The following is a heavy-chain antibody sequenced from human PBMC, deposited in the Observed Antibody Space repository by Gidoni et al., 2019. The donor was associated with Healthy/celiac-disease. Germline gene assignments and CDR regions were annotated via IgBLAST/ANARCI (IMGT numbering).Heavy chain of an antibody. D-gene: IGHD3-16*01. V-gene: IGHV4-39*01. CDR1: GGSISSTNSY. J-gene: IGHJ3*02. Sequence: QLQLQESGPGLVKPSETLSLTCSVSGGSISSTNSYWGWVRQPPGRGLEWIGNIYTYGRTYYNPSLKSRVTMSVDTSNHQVSLNLSSVTAADTAVYYCVTPLDDSVGDGALDIWGQGTMVTVSS. CDR2: IYTYGRT. CDR3: VTPLDDSVGDGALDI.